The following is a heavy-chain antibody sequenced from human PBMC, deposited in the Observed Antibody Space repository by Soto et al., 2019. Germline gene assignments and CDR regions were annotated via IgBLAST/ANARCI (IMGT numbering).Heavy chain of an antibody. D-gene: IGHD2-21*02. CDR2: IIPILGIA. V-gene: IGHV1-69*02. CDR3: ALYCGGDCPIGAFDI. CDR1: GGTFSSYT. J-gene: IGHJ3*02. Sequence: QVQLVQSGAEVKKPGSSVKVSCKASGGTFSSYTISWVRQAPGQGLEWMGRIIPILGIANYAQKFQGRVTITADRSTSTAYMELSSLRSEDAAVYYCALYCGGDCPIGAFDIWGQGTMVTVSS.